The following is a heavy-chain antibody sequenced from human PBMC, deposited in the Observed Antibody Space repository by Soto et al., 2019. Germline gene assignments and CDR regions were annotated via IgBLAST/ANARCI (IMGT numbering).Heavy chain of an antibody. CDR2: INHSGST. V-gene: IGHV4-34*01. CDR1: GGSFSGYY. Sequence: SETLSLTCAVYGGSFSGYYWSWIRQPPGKGLEWIGEINHSGSTNYNPSLKSRVTISVDTSKNQFSLKLSSVTAADTAVYYCARGPGIVGPSSQMWLDPWGQGTLVTVSS. D-gene: IGHD1-26*01. J-gene: IGHJ5*02. CDR3: ARGPGIVGPSSQMWLDP.